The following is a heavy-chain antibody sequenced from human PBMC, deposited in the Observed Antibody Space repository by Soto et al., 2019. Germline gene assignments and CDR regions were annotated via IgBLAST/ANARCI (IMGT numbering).Heavy chain of an antibody. CDR1: GFSLTNATMG. J-gene: IGHJ5*02. CDR2: IFSNGER. CDR3: SLICGGKSGGWFDP. V-gene: IGHV2-26*02. Sequence: QVTLMESGPVLVKPTETLTLTCSVSGFSLTNATMGVTWIRQPPGKALEWLAHIFSNGERYFSQSLKTRLTISKDTSRGQVVLTMSNMDPVDTATYYCSLICGGKSGGWFDPWGQGSLVTVSS. D-gene: IGHD2-21*01.